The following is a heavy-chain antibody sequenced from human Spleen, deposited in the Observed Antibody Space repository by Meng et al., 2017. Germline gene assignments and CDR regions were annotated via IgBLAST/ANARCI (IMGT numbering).Heavy chain of an antibody. CDR2: IRSKAYTGTT. D-gene: IGHD3-10*01. J-gene: IGHJ4*02. Sequence: GGSLRLSCTTSGFTFGDYSMSWFRQAPGKGLEWVAFIRSKAYTGTTEYAASVKGRFTISRDDSKSIAYLQLNSLRIEDTALYYCARDCYYGPGSYPYWGQGTQVTVSS. V-gene: IGHV3-49*03. CDR3: ARDCYYGPGSYPY. CDR1: GFTFGDYS.